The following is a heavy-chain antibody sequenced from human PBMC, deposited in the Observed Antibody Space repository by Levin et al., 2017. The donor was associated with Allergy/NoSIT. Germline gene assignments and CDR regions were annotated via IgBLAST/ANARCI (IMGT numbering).Heavy chain of an antibody. Sequence: GLEWMGRINPNSGGTNYAQTFQGRVTMTRDTSTCSAYMELSRLTSDDTAVDYCASDKSHRDTGGSYDSWGQGTLVTVSS. CDR2: INPNSGGT. V-gene: IGHV1-2*02. J-gene: IGHJ5*01. CDR3: ASDKSHRDTGGSYDS. D-gene: IGHD2-8*02.